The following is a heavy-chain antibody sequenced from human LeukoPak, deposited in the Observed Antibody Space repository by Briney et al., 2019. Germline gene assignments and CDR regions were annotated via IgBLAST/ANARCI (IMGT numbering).Heavy chain of an antibody. CDR3: ARGRVSSSSWQSVYYYYLYMDV. Sequence: PSETLSLTCSVSGDSISMYYWNWIRQSPGKGLEWIGYIDHTGSTNYNPSLNSRVTTSRDTSTNHFSLKLSSVTAADTAVYFCARGRVSSSSWQSVYYYYLYMDVWGKGSTVTVSS. CDR2: IDHTGST. J-gene: IGHJ6*03. CDR1: GDSISMYY. D-gene: IGHD6-13*01. V-gene: IGHV4-59*01.